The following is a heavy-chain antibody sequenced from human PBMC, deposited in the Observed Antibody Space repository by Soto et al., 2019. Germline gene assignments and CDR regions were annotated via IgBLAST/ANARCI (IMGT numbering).Heavy chain of an antibody. V-gene: IGHV4-59*01. D-gene: IGHD2-15*01. J-gene: IGHJ1*01. CDR2: IYYSGST. Sequence: KPSETLSLTCTVSGGSISSYYWSWIRQPPGKGLEWIGYIYYSGSTNYNPSLKSRVTISVDTSKNQFSLKLSSVTAADTAVYYCARDGCSGGSCYLFQHWGQGTLVTVSS. CDR3: ARDGCSGGSCYLFQH. CDR1: GGSISSYY.